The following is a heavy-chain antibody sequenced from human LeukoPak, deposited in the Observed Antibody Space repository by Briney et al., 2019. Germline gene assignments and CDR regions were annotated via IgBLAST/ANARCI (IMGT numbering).Heavy chain of an antibody. CDR1: GYTFTGYY. V-gene: IGHV1-2*02. CDR2: INPNSGGT. CDR3: ARNRRGGSYYYYYGMDV. J-gene: IGHJ6*02. D-gene: IGHD1-14*01. Sequence: GASVKVSCKVSGYTFTGYYMHWVRQAPGQGLEWMGWINPNSGGTNYAQKFQGRVTMTRDTSISTAYMELSRLRSDDTAVYYCARNRRGGSYYYYYGMDVWGQGTTVTVSS.